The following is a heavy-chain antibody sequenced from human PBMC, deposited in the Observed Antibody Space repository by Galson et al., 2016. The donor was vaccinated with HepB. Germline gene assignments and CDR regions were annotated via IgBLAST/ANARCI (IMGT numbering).Heavy chain of an antibody. CDR1: GFTFSNYA. CDR2: ISGSGNST. CDR3: AKVRLLIDY. J-gene: IGHJ4*02. V-gene: IGHV3-23*01. Sequence: SLRLSCAASGFTFSNYAMSWVRQAPGKGLEWVSGISGSGNSTYYADSVKGRFTISSDNSNNTLYLQMNSLRAEDTAIYYCAKVRLLIDYWGQGTLVTVSS.